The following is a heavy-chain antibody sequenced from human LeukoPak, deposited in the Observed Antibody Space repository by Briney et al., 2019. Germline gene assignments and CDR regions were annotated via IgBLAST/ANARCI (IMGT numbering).Heavy chain of an antibody. J-gene: IGHJ4*02. V-gene: IGHV4-30-2*01. CDR2: IYHSGST. D-gene: IGHD3-22*01. Sequence: PSETLSLTCAVSGGSISSGGYSWSWIRQPPGQGLEWIGYIYHSGSTYYNPSLKSRVTISVDRSKNQFSLKLSSVTAADTAVYYCATLGSSGYYYPGIDYWGQGTLVTVSS. CDR3: ATLGSSGYYYPGIDY. CDR1: GGSISSGGYS.